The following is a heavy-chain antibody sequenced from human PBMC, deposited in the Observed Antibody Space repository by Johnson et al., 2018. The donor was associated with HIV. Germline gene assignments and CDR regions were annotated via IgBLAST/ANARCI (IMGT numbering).Heavy chain of an antibody. CDR3: ARDFRYSSRWYDAFDI. CDR1: GFTFSSYA. CDR2: ISGSGGST. J-gene: IGHJ3*02. V-gene: IGHV3-23*04. D-gene: IGHD6-13*01. Sequence: MQLVESGGGLVQPGGSLRLSCAASGFTFSSYAMSWVRQAPGKGLEWVSAISGSGGSTYYADSVKGRFTISRANSKNTLYLQMNTLRAGDTAVYYWARDFRYSSRWYDAFDIWGQGTMVTVSS.